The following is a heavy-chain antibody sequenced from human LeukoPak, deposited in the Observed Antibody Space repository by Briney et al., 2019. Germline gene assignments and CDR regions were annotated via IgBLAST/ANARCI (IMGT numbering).Heavy chain of an antibody. Sequence: GASVKVSCKASGGTFSSYAISWVRQAPGQGLEWMGGIIPIFGTANYAQKFQGRVTITADKSTSTAYMELSSLRSEDTAVYYCAREGNVATRAFDYWGQGTLVTVSS. CDR3: AREGNVATRAFDY. J-gene: IGHJ4*02. V-gene: IGHV1-69*06. CDR1: GGTFSSYA. D-gene: IGHD5-12*01. CDR2: IIPIFGTA.